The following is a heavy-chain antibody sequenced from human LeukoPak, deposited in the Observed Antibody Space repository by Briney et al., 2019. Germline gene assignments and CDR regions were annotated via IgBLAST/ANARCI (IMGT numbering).Heavy chain of an antibody. Sequence: ASVKVSCKASGYTFTSYGIGWVRQAPGQGLEWMGWISAYNGNTNYAQKLQGRVTMTTDTSTSTAYMELRSLRSDDTAVYYCAREVGRRGGGGCDYWGQGTLVTVSS. CDR1: GYTFTSYG. CDR3: AREVGRRGGGGCDY. CDR2: ISAYNGNT. D-gene: IGHD2-15*01. J-gene: IGHJ4*02. V-gene: IGHV1-18*01.